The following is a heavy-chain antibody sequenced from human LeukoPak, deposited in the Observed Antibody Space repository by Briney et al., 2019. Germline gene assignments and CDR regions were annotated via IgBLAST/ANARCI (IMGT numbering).Heavy chain of an antibody. Sequence: GGSLRLSCAASGFTFSSYAMSWVRQAPGKGLEWVSAISGSGGSTYYADSVKGRFTISRDNSKNTLYLQMNSLRAEDTAVYYCAKVMGSGSYYYYYGMDVWGQGTTVTVSS. D-gene: IGHD6-19*01. CDR2: ISGSGGST. V-gene: IGHV3-23*01. J-gene: IGHJ6*02. CDR3: AKVMGSGSYYYYYGMDV. CDR1: GFTFSSYA.